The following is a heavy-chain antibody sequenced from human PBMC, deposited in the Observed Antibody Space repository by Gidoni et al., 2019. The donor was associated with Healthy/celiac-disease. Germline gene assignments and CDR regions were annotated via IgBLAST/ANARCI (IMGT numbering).Heavy chain of an antibody. CDR3: TTYGSGSYFTSPFDY. V-gene: IGHV3-15*01. CDR2: IKSKTDGGTT. Sequence: VPGKGLEWVSRIKSKTDGGTTDYAAPVKDRYNITRDDSKNTLYLKMDNLKTEDTAVYYCTTYGSGSYFTSPFDYWGQGTLVTVSS. D-gene: IGHD3-10*01. J-gene: IGHJ4*02.